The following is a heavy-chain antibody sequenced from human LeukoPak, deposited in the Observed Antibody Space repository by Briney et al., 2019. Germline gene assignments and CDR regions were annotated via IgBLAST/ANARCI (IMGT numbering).Heavy chain of an antibody. D-gene: IGHD6-13*01. CDR1: GFTFSDYE. CDR3: ARGEYSSSWYYYYYYMDV. CDR2: INSNSRPR. J-gene: IGHJ6*03. Sequence: PGGSLRLSCAASGFTFSDYEMTWVRQAPGRGLQWISYINSNSRPRSYADSVKGRFTISRDNAKNSLYLQMNSLRAEDTAVYYCARGEYSSSWYYYYYYMDVWDKGTTVTVSS. V-gene: IGHV3-48*03.